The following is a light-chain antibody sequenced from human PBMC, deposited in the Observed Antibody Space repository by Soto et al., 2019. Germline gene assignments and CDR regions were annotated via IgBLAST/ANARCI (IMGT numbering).Light chain of an antibody. J-gene: IGLJ2*01. V-gene: IGLV2-18*02. Sequence: QSALTQPPSVSGSPGQSVTISCTGTRSDVGSYNRVSWYQQPPGTAPKLMIYEVNNRPSGVPERFSGSKSGNTASLTISGLQAEDEADYYCSSYTSISTLVFGGGTQLTVL. CDR1: RSDVGSYNR. CDR3: SSYTSISTLV. CDR2: EVN.